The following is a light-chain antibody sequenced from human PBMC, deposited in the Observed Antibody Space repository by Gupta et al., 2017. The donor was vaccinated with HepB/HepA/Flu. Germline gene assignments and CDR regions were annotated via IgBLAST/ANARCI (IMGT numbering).Light chain of an antibody. CDR1: QSISSY. V-gene: IGKV1-39*01. Sequence: DPVTITCRASQSISSYVNWYQQKPGRAPKLLIFAASTLQSGVPSRFSGSGSGTDFTLTISSRQPEDFATYYCQQSDNSPSLTFGGGTKVEIK. CDR3: QQSDNSPSLT. CDR2: AAS. J-gene: IGKJ4*01.